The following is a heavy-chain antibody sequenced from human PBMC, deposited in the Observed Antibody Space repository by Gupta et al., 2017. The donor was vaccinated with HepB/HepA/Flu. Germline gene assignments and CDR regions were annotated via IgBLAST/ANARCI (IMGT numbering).Heavy chain of an antibody. V-gene: IGHV1-18*01. D-gene: IGHD2-2*02. Sequence: QVQLVQSGAEVKKPGASVKVSCKASGYTFTSYGISWVRQAPGQGLEWMGWISAYNGNTNYAQKLQCRVTMTTDTSTSTAYMELRSLRSDDTAVYYCARAIVVVPAAIRGFDYWGQGTLVTVSS. CDR1: GYTFTSYG. J-gene: IGHJ4*02. CDR3: ARAIVVVPAAIRGFDY. CDR2: ISAYNGNT.